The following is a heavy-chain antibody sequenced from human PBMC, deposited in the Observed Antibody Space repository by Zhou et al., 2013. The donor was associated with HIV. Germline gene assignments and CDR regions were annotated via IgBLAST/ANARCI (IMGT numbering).Heavy chain of an antibody. J-gene: IGHJ4*02. CDR3: ARGAWSYSTDY. CDR1: GYTFTGYY. Sequence: QVQLVQSGAEVKKPGASVKVSCKTSGYTFTGYYVHWVRQAPGQGLEWMGWINPNSGGTNYAQKFQGRVSMSSDTSISTAYMELKRLRSDDRAVYYCARGAWSYSTDYWGQGPWSPSPQ. CDR2: INPNSGGT. V-gene: IGHV1-2*02. D-gene: IGHD1-26*01.